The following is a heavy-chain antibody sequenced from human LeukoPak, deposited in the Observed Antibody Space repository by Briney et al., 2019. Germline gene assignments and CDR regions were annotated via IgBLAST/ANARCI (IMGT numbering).Heavy chain of an antibody. CDR1: GGSISSSSYY. Sequence: SETLSLTCTVSGGSISSSSYYWGWIRQPPGEGLEWIGSIYYSGSTYYNPSLKSRVTISVDTSKNQFSLKLSSVTAADTAVYYCARYHYDFWSGYYSGSPPVYGMDVWGQGTTVTVSS. CDR2: IYYSGST. J-gene: IGHJ6*02. CDR3: ARYHYDFWSGYYSGSPPVYGMDV. V-gene: IGHV4-39*01. D-gene: IGHD3-3*01.